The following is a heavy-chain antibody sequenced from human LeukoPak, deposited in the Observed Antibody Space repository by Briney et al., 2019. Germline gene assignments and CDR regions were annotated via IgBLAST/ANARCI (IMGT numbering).Heavy chain of an antibody. CDR2: INAGNGNT. D-gene: IGHD1-26*01. Sequence: ASVKVSCKASGYTFTSYAMHWVRQAPGQRLEWMGWINAGNGNTKYSQKFQGRVTITRDTSASTAYMELSSLRSEDTAVYYCAGGIVGATVLVAFDIWGQGTMVTVSS. J-gene: IGHJ3*02. CDR3: AGGIVGATVLVAFDI. CDR1: GYTFTSYA. V-gene: IGHV1-3*01.